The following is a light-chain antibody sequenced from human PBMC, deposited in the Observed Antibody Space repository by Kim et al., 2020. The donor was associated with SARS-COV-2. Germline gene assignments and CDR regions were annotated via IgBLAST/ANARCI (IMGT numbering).Light chain of an antibody. CDR2: GAS. J-gene: IGKJ1*01. V-gene: IGKV3-20*01. CDR3: QEYREM. CDR1: QSVSSSY. Sequence: EIVLTQSPGTLSLSPGERATLSCRASQSVSSSYLAWYQQKPGQAPRLLIYGASSRATGIPDRFSGSGSGTDFTITISRLEPEDFAVYYSQEYREMFGQGTKVDIK.